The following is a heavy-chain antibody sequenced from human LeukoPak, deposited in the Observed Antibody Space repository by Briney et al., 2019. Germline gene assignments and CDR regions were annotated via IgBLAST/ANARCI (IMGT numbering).Heavy chain of an antibody. Sequence: GGSLRLSCAASGFTFSSYWMDWVRQAPGKGLVWVSRIKSDGSTRYADSVKGRFTISRDNAKNTVSLQMNSLRAEDTGVYYCARAPSEIGGYYPEYFRHWGQGTLVTVSP. CDR1: GFTFSSYW. CDR3: ARAPSEIGGYYPEYFRH. CDR2: IKSDGST. J-gene: IGHJ1*01. D-gene: IGHD3-22*01. V-gene: IGHV3-74*01.